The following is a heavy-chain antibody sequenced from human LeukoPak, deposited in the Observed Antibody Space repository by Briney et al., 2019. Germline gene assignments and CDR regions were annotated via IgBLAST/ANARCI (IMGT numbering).Heavy chain of an antibody. D-gene: IGHD3-22*01. CDR1: GGSISSSSYY. Sequence: SETLSLTCTVSGGSISSSSYYWGWIRQPPGKGLEWIGSIYYSGSTYYNPSLKSRVTISVDTSKNQFSLKLSSVTAADTAVYYCARDTYYYDSSGHDYWGQGTLVTVSS. CDR2: IYYSGST. J-gene: IGHJ4*02. CDR3: ARDTYYYDSSGHDY. V-gene: IGHV4-39*02.